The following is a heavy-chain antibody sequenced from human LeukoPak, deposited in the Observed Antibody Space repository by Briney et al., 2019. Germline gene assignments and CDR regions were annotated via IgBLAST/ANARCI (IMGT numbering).Heavy chain of an antibody. J-gene: IGHJ3*02. CDR3: AAKWLLRSAFDI. CDR2: ISYDGSNK. Sequence: GGSLRLSCAASGFTFSSYGMHWVRQAPGKGLEWVAVISYDGSNKYYADSVKGRFTISRDNSKNTLYLQMNSLRADDTAVYYCAAKWLLRSAFDIWGQGTMVTVSS. D-gene: IGHD3-22*01. V-gene: IGHV3-30*03. CDR1: GFTFSSYG.